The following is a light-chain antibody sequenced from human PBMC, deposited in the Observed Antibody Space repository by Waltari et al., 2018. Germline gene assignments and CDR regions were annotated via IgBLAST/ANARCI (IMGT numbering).Light chain of an antibody. CDR1: QTISGSW. J-gene: IGKJ4*01. CDR2: GAS. CDR3: QQYDGSSVT. V-gene: IGKV3-20*01. Sequence: EIALTQSQGTLSLSPGERATLSCRASQTISGSWLTWYQRKPGQAPRLLIYGASSRATGIPVRFSGSGSGTDFTLTISRLEPEDSAVYYCQQYDGSSVTFGGGTKVEVK.